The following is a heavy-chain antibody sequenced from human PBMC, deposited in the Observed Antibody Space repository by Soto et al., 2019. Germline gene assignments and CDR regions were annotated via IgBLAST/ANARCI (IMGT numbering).Heavy chain of an antibody. CDR1: GGSFSGYY. CDR2: INHSGST. J-gene: IGHJ4*01. CDR3: ARDSSDSSGFAIY. Sequence: SETLSLTCAVYGGSFSGYYWSWIRQPPGKGLEWIGEINHSGSTDYNPSLKSRVTISVDTSKNQFSLKLSSVTAADTAVYYCARDSSDSSGFAIYWGHGTLVTVSS. V-gene: IGHV4-34*01. D-gene: IGHD3-22*01.